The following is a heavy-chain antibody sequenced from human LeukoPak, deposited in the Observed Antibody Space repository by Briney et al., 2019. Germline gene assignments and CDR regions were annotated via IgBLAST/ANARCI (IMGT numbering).Heavy chain of an antibody. Sequence: SETLSLTCTVSGGSISSYYWSWIRQPPGKGLEWIGYIYYSGNTNYNPSLKSRVTISVDTSKNQFSLKLSSVTAADTAVYYCARAQKAIYGDTTLGYWGQGTLVTVSS. CDR1: GGSISSYY. CDR2: IYYSGNT. V-gene: IGHV4-59*01. CDR3: ARAQKAIYGDTTLGY. J-gene: IGHJ4*02. D-gene: IGHD4-17*01.